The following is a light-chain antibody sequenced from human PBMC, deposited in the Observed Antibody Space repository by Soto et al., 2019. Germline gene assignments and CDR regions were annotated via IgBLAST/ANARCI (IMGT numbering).Light chain of an antibody. V-gene: IGKV3-20*01. CDR1: QSVSSSY. CDR3: QQYDTSPPST. Sequence: EIVLTQSPDPLSLSPGERATLSCRASQSVSSSYLAWYQQKPGQAPRLLIYGASSRATGIPDRFSGSGSGTDFTLTISRLEPEDLAVYFCQQYDTSPPSTFGQGRRLEIK. CDR2: GAS. J-gene: IGKJ5*01.